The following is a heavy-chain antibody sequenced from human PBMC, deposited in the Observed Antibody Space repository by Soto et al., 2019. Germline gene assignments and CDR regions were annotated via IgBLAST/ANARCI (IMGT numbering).Heavy chain of an antibody. V-gene: IGHV4-59*01. CDR1: GFSIISYY. CDR2: IYYSGST. CDR3: ARDSYDFWSGYYSTGDAFGI. D-gene: IGHD3-3*01. J-gene: IGHJ3*02. Sequence: SDTLSLTCTFSGFSIISYYWSWIRQPPGKGLEWIGYIYYSGSTDYNPSLKSRVTISVDTSKNQFSLKLSSVTAADTAVYYCARDSYDFWSGYYSTGDAFGIWGQGTMVT.